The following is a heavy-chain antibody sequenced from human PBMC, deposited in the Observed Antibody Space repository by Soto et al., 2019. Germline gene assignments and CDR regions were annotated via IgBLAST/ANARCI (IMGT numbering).Heavy chain of an antibody. V-gene: IGHV1-18*01. J-gene: IGHJ3*01. D-gene: IGHD1-26*01. CDR2: ISVYNGDT. CDR1: GYSFTTYG. CDR3: ARDRRDSVADRRSFHV. Sequence: QVQLVQSGAEVMKPGASVRVSCKASGYSFTTYGISWVRQAPGQGLEYMGWISVYNGDTNYAQKLQGRVTMTTDTSTSTAYMELRSLRSDDTAIYYCARDRRDSVADRRSFHVWGQGTMVTVSS.